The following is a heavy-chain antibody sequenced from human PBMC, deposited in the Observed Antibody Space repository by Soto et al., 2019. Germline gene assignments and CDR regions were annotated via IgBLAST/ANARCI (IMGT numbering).Heavy chain of an antibody. V-gene: IGHV4-4*02. CDR2: IYHSGST. D-gene: IGHD1-26*01. J-gene: IGHJ4*02. Sequence: SETLSLTCAVSGGSISSSNWWSWVRQPPGKGLEWIGEIYHSGSTNYNPSLKSRVTISVDKSKNQFSLKLSSVTAADTAVYYCARGFTGAVRWSSWFDYWGQGTLVTVSS. CDR1: GGSISSSNW. CDR3: ARGFTGAVRWSSWFDY.